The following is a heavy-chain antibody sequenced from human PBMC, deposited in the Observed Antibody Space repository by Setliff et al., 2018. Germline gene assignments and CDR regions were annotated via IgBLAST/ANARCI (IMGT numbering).Heavy chain of an antibody. CDR1: GGSFTNYY. Sequence: PSETLSLTCTVYGGSFTNYYWGWIRQSPGKGLEWIGEINHSGSTNYNPSLKSRLTISVDASTNQFSLKLYSVTAADTAVYYCRYWSGYYNNEYGGQGTLVTAPQ. V-gene: IGHV4-34*01. CDR3: RYWSGYYNNEY. J-gene: IGHJ4*02. CDR2: INHSGST. D-gene: IGHD3-3*01.